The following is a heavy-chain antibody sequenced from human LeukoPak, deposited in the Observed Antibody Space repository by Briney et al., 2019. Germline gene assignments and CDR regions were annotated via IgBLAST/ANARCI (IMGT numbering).Heavy chain of an antibody. Sequence: SETLSLTCTVSGGSITSSSYYWGWIRQPPGKGLEWIGSMYYSGRTYYNPSLKSRVTISVDTSKNQFPLKLSSVTAADTAVYYCARTRYYYGSRSYGAPYYFDYWGQGTLVTVSS. CDR1: GGSITSSSYY. CDR3: ARTRYYYGSRSYGAPYYFDY. V-gene: IGHV4-39*01. J-gene: IGHJ4*02. CDR2: MYYSGRT. D-gene: IGHD3-10*01.